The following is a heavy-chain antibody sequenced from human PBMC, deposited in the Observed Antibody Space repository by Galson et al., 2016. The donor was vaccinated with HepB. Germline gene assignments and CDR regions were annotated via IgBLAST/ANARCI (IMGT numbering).Heavy chain of an antibody. CDR1: GYTFTRYY. CDR3: ASGGYYDSSGSLRY. Sequence: SVKVSCKASGYTFTRYYIRWVRQAPGQGLEWMGVINPSGGSTKDAQKFQGRVTMTRDTSTSTVYMELSSLRSEDTAVYFCASGGYYDSSGSLRYWGQGTLVTVSS. J-gene: IGHJ4*02. V-gene: IGHV1-46*01. CDR2: INPSGGST. D-gene: IGHD3-22*01.